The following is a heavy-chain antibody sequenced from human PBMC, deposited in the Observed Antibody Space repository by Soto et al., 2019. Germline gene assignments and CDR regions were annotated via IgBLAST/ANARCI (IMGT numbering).Heavy chain of an antibody. J-gene: IGHJ6*02. CDR1: GFTFSSYG. V-gene: IGHV3-30*18. D-gene: IGHD2-15*01. CDR3: AKRAVAGYYYYGMDV. Sequence: QVQLVESGGGVVQPVRSLRLSCAASGFTFSSYGMHWVRQAPGKGLEWVAVISYDGSNKYYADSVKGRFTISRDNSKNTLYLQMNSLRAEDTAVYYCAKRAVAGYYYYGMDVWGQGTTVTVSS. CDR2: ISYDGSNK.